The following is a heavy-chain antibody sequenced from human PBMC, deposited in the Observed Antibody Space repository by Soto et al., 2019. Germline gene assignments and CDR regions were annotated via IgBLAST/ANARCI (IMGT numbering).Heavy chain of an antibody. Sequence: ASVKVSCKASGYTFTSYGISWVRQAPGQGLEWMGWIIPYNGNTNYAQKFQGRVTITTDTSTSTAYMELSSLRSEDTAVYYCAAAVAGTGAFDIWGQGTMVTVSS. CDR2: IIPYNGNT. CDR1: GYTFTSYG. D-gene: IGHD6-19*01. V-gene: IGHV1-18*01. CDR3: AAAVAGTGAFDI. J-gene: IGHJ3*02.